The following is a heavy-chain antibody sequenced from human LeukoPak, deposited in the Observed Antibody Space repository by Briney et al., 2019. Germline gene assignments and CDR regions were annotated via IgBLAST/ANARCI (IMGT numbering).Heavy chain of an antibody. CDR1: GFTFSGSA. CDR2: IRSKANSYAT. CDR3: TGRGSNFDY. J-gene: IGHJ4*02. Sequence: PGGSLRLSCAASGFTFSGSAMHWVRQAPGKGLEWVGRIRSKANSYATAYAASVKGRFTISRDDSKNTAYLQMNSLKTEDTAVYYCTGRGSNFDYWGQGTLVTVSS. D-gene: IGHD2-15*01. V-gene: IGHV3-73*01.